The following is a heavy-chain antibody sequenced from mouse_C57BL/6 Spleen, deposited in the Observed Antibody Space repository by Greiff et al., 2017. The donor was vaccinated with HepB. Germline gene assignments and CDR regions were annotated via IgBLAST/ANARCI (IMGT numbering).Heavy chain of an antibody. J-gene: IGHJ3*01. V-gene: IGHV1-22*01. CDR1: GYTFTDYN. CDR2: INPNNGGT. D-gene: IGHD2-5*01. CDR3: ARANDYSNSWLAY. Sequence: EVQLQQSGPELVKPGASVKMSCKASGYTFTDYNMHWVKQSHGKSLEWIGYINPNNGGTSYNQKSKGKATLTVNKSSSTAYMELRSLTSEDSAVYYCARANDYSNSWLAYWGQGTLVTVSA.